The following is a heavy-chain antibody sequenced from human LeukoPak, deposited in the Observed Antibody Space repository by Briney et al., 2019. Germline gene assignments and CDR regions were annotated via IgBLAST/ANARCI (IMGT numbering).Heavy chain of an antibody. CDR3: ARDAIAVADSYYFDY. CDR2: IYYSGST. Sequence: SETLSLTCTVSGGSISSSSYYWGWIRQPPGKGLEWIGSIYYSGSTYYNPSLKSRVTMSVDTSKNQFSLKLSSVTAADTAVYYCARDAIAVADSYYFDYWGQGTLVTVSS. D-gene: IGHD6-19*01. CDR1: GGSISSSSYY. J-gene: IGHJ4*02. V-gene: IGHV4-39*07.